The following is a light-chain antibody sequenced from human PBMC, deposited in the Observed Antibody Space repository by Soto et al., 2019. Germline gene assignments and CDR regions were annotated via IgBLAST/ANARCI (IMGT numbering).Light chain of an antibody. Sequence: DIVLTQTPLSSPVTLGQPASISCRSSRSLARSDGKTHLSWLQQRPGQPPRLLIYEISKRFSGVPDRFSGSGAGTDFTLKISMVEAEDVGVYYCMESTHTLFPHTFGGGTKVEI. V-gene: IGKV2-24*01. CDR2: EIS. J-gene: IGKJ4*01. CDR1: RSLARSDGKTH. CDR3: MESTHTLFPHT.